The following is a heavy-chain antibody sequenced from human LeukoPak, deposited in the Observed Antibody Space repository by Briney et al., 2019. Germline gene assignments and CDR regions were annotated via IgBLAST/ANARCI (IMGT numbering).Heavy chain of an antibody. CDR3: AGGNGGAPTLGFTY. CDR2: IYSRGRT. J-gene: IGHJ4*02. V-gene: IGHV3-53*01. CDR1: GFTVSSNY. D-gene: IGHD2-8*01. Sequence: GGSLRLSCAASGFTVSSNYMSWVRQAPGKGLEWVSVIYSRGRTYYADSVKGRFTISRDNSKNTLYLQMNSLRAEDTAVYYCAGGNGGAPTLGFTYWGKGPRATFPS.